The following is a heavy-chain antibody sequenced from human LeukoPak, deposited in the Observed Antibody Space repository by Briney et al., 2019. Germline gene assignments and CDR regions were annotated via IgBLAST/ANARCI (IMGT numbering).Heavy chain of an antibody. CDR2: ISAYNGNT. J-gene: IGHJ4*02. CDR3: ARGCFLEQQLCQSDY. V-gene: IGHV1-18*01. CDR1: GYTFTSCG. Sequence: VASVKVSCKASGYTFTSCGISWVRQAPGQGLEWMGWISAYNGNTNYAQKLQGRVTMTTDTSTSTAYMELRSLRSDDTAVYYCARGCFLEQQLCQSDYWGQGTLVTVSS. D-gene: IGHD6-13*01.